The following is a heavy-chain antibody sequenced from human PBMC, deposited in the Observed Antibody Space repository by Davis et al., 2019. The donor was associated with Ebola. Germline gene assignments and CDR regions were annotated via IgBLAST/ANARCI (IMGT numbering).Heavy chain of an antibody. D-gene: IGHD3-10*01. CDR2: ISGSGGNT. Sequence: PGGSLRLSCAASGFTFYSYAMSWVRQAPGKGLEWVSTISGSGGNTYYGDSVKGRFTISRDNAKNTLYLQMNSLRAEDTAVYYCARDLITMIRGVIIPFGMDVWGQGTTVTVSS. V-gene: IGHV3-23*01. CDR1: GFTFYSYA. J-gene: IGHJ6*02. CDR3: ARDLITMIRGVIIPFGMDV.